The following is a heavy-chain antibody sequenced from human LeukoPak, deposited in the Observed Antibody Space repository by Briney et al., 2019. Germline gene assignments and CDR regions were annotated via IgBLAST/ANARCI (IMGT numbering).Heavy chain of an antibody. J-gene: IGHJ4*02. CDR3: ARWTCSSGWFYDY. V-gene: IGHV3-7*04. CDR2: IKQDGSEK. D-gene: IGHD6-19*01. Sequence: PGGSLRPSCAASGFTFTNYWMSWVRQAPGKGLEWVADIKQDGSEKCCVDSVKGRFTISRDNAKNSLYLQMHSLRAEDTAVYYCARWTCSSGWFYDYWGQGTLVTVSS. CDR1: GFTFTNYW.